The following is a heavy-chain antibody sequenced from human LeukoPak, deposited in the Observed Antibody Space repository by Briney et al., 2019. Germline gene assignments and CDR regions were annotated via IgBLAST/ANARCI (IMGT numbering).Heavy chain of an antibody. Sequence: GGSLRLSCAASGFTFSSYEMNWVRQAPGKGLEWVSYISSSGSTIYYADSVKGRFTISRDNAKNSLYLQMNGLRAEDTAVYYCARGAYCSSTSCPTGYYGMDVWGQGTTVTVSS. D-gene: IGHD2-2*01. CDR1: GFTFSSYE. J-gene: IGHJ6*02. CDR2: ISSSGSTI. CDR3: ARGAYCSSTSCPTGYYGMDV. V-gene: IGHV3-48*03.